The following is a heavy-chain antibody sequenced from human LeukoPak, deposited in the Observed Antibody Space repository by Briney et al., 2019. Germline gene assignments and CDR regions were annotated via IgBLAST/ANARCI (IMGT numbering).Heavy chain of an antibody. CDR2: ISAYNGNT. Sequence: ASVKVSCKASGYTFTSYGISWVRRAPGQGLEWMGWISAYNGNTNYAQKLQGRVTMTTDTSTSTAYMELRSLRSDDTAVYYCARQYYDSSGYYYVGYYFDYWGQGTLVTVSS. J-gene: IGHJ4*02. CDR3: ARQYYDSSGYYYVGYYFDY. D-gene: IGHD3-22*01. V-gene: IGHV1-18*01. CDR1: GYTFTSYG.